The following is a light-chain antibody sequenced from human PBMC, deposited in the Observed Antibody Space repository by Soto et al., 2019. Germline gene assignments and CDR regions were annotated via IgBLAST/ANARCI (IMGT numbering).Light chain of an antibody. Sequence: EIVFTQSPATLSLSPGERATLSCRASQSVSSYLAWYQQKPGQAPRLLIYDASNRATGIPARFSGSGSGTESTLTISSLQPDDFATYYCQQYNSYSRTFGQGTKVDIK. J-gene: IGKJ1*01. CDR3: QQYNSYSRT. CDR2: DAS. CDR1: QSVSSY. V-gene: IGKV3-11*01.